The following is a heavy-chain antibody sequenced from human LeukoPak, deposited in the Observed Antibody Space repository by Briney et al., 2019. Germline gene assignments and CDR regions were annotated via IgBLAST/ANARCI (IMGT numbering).Heavy chain of an antibody. CDR3: AKTAKNTAMDYYYYYYMDV. V-gene: IGHV3-48*01. D-gene: IGHD5-18*01. J-gene: IGHJ6*03. CDR1: GFTFSSYR. Sequence: GSLRLSCAASGFTFSSYRMNWVRQAPGKGLEWVSYISSSTRTIYYADSVKGRFTISRDNSKNTLYLQMNSLRAEDTAVYYCAKTAKNTAMDYYYYYYMDVWGKGTTVTVSS. CDR2: ISSSTRTI.